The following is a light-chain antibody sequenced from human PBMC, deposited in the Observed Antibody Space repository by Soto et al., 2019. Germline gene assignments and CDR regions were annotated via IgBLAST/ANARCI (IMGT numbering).Light chain of an antibody. CDR1: QGVSSR. Sequence: DIQMTQSPSSVSASVGETVAITCRASQGVSSRLSWYQQKPGTAPKVLISVASSLQSGVTSRFSGSGSGTDFTLTISSLQPEDFATYYCQQTNSFPLTFGGGTKVEIK. V-gene: IGKV1-12*01. CDR2: VAS. CDR3: QQTNSFPLT. J-gene: IGKJ4*02.